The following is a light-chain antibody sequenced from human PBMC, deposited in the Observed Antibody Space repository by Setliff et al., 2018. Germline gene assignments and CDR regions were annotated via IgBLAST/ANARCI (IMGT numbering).Light chain of an antibody. CDR1: SSNIGSNT. CDR3: AAWDDSLNGYV. Sequence: QSVLTQPPSASGTPGQRVTISCSGSSSNIGSNTVNWYQQLPGTAPKLLIYRNNQRPSGVPDRFSGSKSGTSASLAISGLQSEDEADYYCAAWDDSLNGYVFGTGTKPPS. CDR2: RNN. V-gene: IGLV1-44*01. J-gene: IGLJ1*01.